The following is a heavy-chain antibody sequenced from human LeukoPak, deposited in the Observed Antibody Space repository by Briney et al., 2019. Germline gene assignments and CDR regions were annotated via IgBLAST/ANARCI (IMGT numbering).Heavy chain of an antibody. Sequence: PSETLSLTCAVYGGSFSGYYWSWIRQPPGKGLEWIGEINHSGSTNYNPSLKSRVTISVDTSKNQFSLKLSSVTAADTAVYYCARKRGGYCSSTSCYAHDYWGQGTLVTVSS. CDR2: INHSGST. CDR1: GGSFSGYY. CDR3: ARKRGGYCSSTSCYAHDY. V-gene: IGHV4-34*01. J-gene: IGHJ4*02. D-gene: IGHD2-2*01.